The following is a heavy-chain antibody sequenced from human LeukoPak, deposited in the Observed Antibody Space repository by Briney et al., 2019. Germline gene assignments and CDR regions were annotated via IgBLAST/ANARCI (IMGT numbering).Heavy chain of an antibody. V-gene: IGHV3-74*01. Sequence: GGSLRLSCAASGFILSNYWMHWVRHAPGKGLMWVSQISPDGSQTFYADSVKGRFTISRDNAKNTLFLQMDSLRAEDTALYYCVRSLRSADFWGQGTLVTVSS. CDR2: ISPDGSQT. J-gene: IGHJ4*02. CDR3: VRSLRSADF. CDR1: GFILSNYW.